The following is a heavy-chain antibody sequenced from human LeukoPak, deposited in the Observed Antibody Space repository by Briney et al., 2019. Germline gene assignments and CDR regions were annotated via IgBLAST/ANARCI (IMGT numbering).Heavy chain of an antibody. V-gene: IGHV3-15*01. J-gene: IGHJ4*02. CDR3: TTDAGYSSGWYNY. CDR1: GFTFSTYA. D-gene: IGHD6-19*01. Sequence: GGSLRLSCAASGFTFSTYAVNWVRQAPGKGLEWVGRIKSKTEGGTIDYAAPVKGRFTISRDDSKNMVYLQMNSLKTEDTAVYYCTTDAGYSSGWYNYWGQGILVTVSS. CDR2: IKSKTEGGTI.